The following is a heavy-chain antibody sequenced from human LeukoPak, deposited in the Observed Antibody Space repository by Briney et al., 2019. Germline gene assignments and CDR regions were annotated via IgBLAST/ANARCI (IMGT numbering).Heavy chain of an antibody. CDR1: GGSFSGYY. CDR3: ARGGGRITIFGVVIPDYYYYGMDV. CDR2: INHSGST. Sequence: SETLSLTCAVYGGSFSGYYWSWIRQPPGKGLEWIGEINHSGSTNYNPSLKSRVTISVDASKNQFSLKLSSVTAADTAVYYCARGGGRITIFGVVIPDYYYYGMDVWGQGTTVTVSS. J-gene: IGHJ6*02. V-gene: IGHV4-34*01. D-gene: IGHD3-3*01.